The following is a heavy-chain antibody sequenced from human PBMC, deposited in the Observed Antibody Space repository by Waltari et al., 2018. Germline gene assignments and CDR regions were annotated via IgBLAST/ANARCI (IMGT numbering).Heavy chain of an antibody. CDR3: AKGGYTYGRPHYYFDY. CDR2: ISDSGVNT. J-gene: IGHJ4*02. V-gene: IGHV3-23*01. Sequence: EIQLLDSGGALVQPGGSLRLSCAASGFTFYSYTMSWVRQAPGKGLEWVSSISDSGVNTYYADSVKGRFTISRDNSKNTLFLQMNSLRAEDTAIYYCAKGGYTYGRPHYYFDYWGQRILVTVSS. CDR1: GFTFYSYT. D-gene: IGHD5-12*01.